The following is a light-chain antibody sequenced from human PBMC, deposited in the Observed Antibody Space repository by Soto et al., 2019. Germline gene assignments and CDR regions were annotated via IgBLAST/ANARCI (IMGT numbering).Light chain of an antibody. Sequence: DIQMTQSPSTLSASVGDRVTITYRASQRISTRLAWYQQKPGKAPNLLIYKSSNLENGVPSRFSGSGSGTEFTLTVSSLQPDDFATYYCQQYNTFPLTLGQGTKVEVK. J-gene: IGKJ1*01. V-gene: IGKV1-5*03. CDR2: KSS. CDR3: QQYNTFPLT. CDR1: QRISTR.